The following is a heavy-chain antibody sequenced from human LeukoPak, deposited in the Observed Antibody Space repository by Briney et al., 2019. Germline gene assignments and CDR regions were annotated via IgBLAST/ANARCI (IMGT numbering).Heavy chain of an antibody. CDR3: ARDVYGYTYGYYDY. J-gene: IGHJ4*02. Sequence: GGSLRLSCAASGFTFSRFWMSWVRQAPGKGLEWVANINQSGGDKYYVDSVKGRFTISRDNAKNSLDLQMNSLRAEDTAVYYCARDVYGYTYGYYDYWGQGILVTVSS. CDR1: GFTFSRFW. D-gene: IGHD5-18*01. V-gene: IGHV3-7*04. CDR2: INQSGGDK.